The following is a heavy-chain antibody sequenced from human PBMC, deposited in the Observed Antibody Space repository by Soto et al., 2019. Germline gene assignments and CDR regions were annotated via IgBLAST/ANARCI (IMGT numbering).Heavy chain of an antibody. V-gene: IGHV3-30*04. D-gene: IGHD1-26*01. CDR1: GFTFSTYA. J-gene: IGHJ5*02. CDR3: AKNQGVELVPLATVDWFDP. Sequence: GGYLSLSCVVSGFTFSTYAMYWVRQAPGKGLEWVALISFDGSSEYYADSVKGRFTISRDNSKSTVYLELNNLSAEDTAVYHCAKNQGVELVPLATVDWFDPWGQGSVVTVSS. CDR2: ISFDGSSE.